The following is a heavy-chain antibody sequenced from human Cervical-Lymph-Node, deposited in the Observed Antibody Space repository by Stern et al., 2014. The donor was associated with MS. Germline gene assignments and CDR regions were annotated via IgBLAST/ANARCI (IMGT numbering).Heavy chain of an antibody. CDR1: GGSISSYF. J-gene: IGHJ4*02. Sequence: QLQLQESGPGLVKPSETLSLTCTVSGGSISSYFWSWIRQSPGRALEWIGYISHSGSTNSNTSLKSRVTISRDTSKNHLSLKLRSVTAADTAVYYCAREAPGGSGWTPFDYWGQGILVTVSS. V-gene: IGHV4-59*01. CDR3: AREAPGGSGWTPFDY. CDR2: ISHSGST. D-gene: IGHD6-19*01.